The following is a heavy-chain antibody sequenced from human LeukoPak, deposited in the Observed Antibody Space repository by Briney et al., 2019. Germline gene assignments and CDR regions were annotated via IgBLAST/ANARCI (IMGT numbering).Heavy chain of an antibody. CDR1: GFTFSGSA. CDR2: IRSKANSYAT. Sequence: GGSLRLSCAASGFTFSGSAMRWVRQASGKGLEWVGRIRSKANSYATAYAASVKGRFTISRDDSKNTAYLQMNSLKTEDTAVYYCTGDVGATDWGQGTLVTVSS. V-gene: IGHV3-73*01. CDR3: TGDVGATD. J-gene: IGHJ4*02. D-gene: IGHD1-26*01.